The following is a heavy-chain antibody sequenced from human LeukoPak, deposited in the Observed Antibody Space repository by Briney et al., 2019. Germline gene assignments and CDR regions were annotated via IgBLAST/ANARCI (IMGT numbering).Heavy chain of an antibody. CDR3: ATARVRLGELSLPEDRDD. D-gene: IGHD3-16*02. CDR2: FDPEDGGT. V-gene: IGHV1-24*01. Sequence: GASVKLSCKVSVYTLTEFAIHWVRQAPGKGLEWMGAFDPEDGGTIYAQKFQGRITRTEDTSTDTAHMELRSLSSHDTAVYYCATARVRLGELSLPEDRDDWGQGTLISVSS. J-gene: IGHJ4*02. CDR1: VYTLTEFA.